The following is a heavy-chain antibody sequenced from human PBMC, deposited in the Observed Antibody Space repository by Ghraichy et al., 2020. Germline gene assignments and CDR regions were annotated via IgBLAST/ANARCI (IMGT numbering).Heavy chain of an antibody. CDR1: GGSISSSSYY. Sequence: SETLSLTCTVSGGSISSSSYYWGWIRQPPGKGLEWIGSIYYSGSTYYNPSLKSRVTISVDTSKNQFSLKLSSVTAADTAVYYCARHDEQVAGISPHFDYWGQGTLVTVSS. D-gene: IGHD6-19*01. J-gene: IGHJ4*02. V-gene: IGHV4-39*01. CDR2: IYYSGST. CDR3: ARHDEQVAGISPHFDY.